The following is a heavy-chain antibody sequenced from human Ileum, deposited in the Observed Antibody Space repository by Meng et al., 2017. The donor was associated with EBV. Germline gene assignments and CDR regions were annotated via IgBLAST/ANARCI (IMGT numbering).Heavy chain of an antibody. CDR1: GGSIRSSNYY. J-gene: IGHJ2*01. V-gene: IGHV4-30-4*01. Sequence: VELPGSCPGLGKPSTTLSLTCTVSGGSIRSSNYYWSWIRQPPGKGLEWSGHIYNSGSTYYNPSLKSRITISVDTSKNQFSLKLSSVTAADTAVYYCARGQKGYFDLWGRGTLVTVSS. CDR3: ARGQKGYFDL. CDR2: IYNSGST.